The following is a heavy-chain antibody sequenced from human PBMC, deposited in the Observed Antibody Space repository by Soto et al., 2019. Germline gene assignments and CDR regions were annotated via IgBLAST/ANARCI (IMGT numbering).Heavy chain of an antibody. CDR1: GYTFTSYG. D-gene: IGHD2-2*01. Sequence: ASVKVSCKASGYTFTSYGISWVRQAPGQGLEWMGWISAYNGNTNYAQKLQGRVTMTTDTSTSTAYMELRSLRSDVTAVYYCARDCSSTSCLCYWGQGTLVTVSS. CDR3: ARDCSSTSCLCY. J-gene: IGHJ4*02. CDR2: ISAYNGNT. V-gene: IGHV1-18*04.